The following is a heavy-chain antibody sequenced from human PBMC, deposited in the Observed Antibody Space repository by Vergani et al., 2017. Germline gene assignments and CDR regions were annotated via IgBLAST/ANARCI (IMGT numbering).Heavy chain of an antibody. J-gene: IGHJ4*02. Sequence: QITLKESGPTLVKPTQTLTLTCTFSGFSLSTSGVGVGWIRQPPGKALEWLAHIFSNDEKSYSTSLKSRLTISKDTSKSQVVLTMTNMDPVDTATYYCARIRMGYYDFWSGYPLIDYWGRGTLVTVSS. CDR1: GFSLSTSGVG. CDR3: ARIRMGYYDFWSGYPLIDY. D-gene: IGHD3-3*01. CDR2: IFSNDEK. V-gene: IGHV2-26*01.